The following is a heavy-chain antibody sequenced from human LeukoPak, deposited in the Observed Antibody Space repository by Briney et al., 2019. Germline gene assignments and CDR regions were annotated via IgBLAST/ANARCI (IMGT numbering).Heavy chain of an antibody. J-gene: IGHJ4*02. V-gene: IGHV4-4*07. D-gene: IGHD3-10*01. Sequence: SETLSLTCTVSGGSITSYYWNWIRQPAEKGLEWIGRIDTTDSTNYNPSLGSRVTLSVDTSKKQFSLKLSSVTAADTAVYYCARDSVYYGSGSFSTGYYFDYWGQGTLVTVSS. CDR1: GGSITSYY. CDR2: IDTTDST. CDR3: ARDSVYYGSGSFSTGYYFDY.